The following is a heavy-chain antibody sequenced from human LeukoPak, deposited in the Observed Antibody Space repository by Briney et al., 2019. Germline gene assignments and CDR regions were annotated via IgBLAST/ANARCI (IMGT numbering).Heavy chain of an antibody. D-gene: IGHD6-6*01. V-gene: IGHV1-46*01. Sequence: GASVKVSCKASGYTFSNYDMNWVRQAPGQGLEWMGMITPSGGISYAQKFQGRVTMTRGMSTNTVYMELSSLRSEDTAVYYCARVDSTSPHELDYWGQGTLVTVSS. CDR3: ARVDSTSPHELDY. CDR2: ITPSGGI. CDR1: GYTFSNYD. J-gene: IGHJ4*02.